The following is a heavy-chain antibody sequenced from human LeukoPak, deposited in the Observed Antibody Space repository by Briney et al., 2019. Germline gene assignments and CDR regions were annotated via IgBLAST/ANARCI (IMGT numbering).Heavy chain of an antibody. J-gene: IGHJ4*02. D-gene: IGHD2-15*01. CDR3: ASVAGWKTYYFDY. Sequence: GGSLRLSCAASGFTVSSNYMSWVRQAPGKGLEWVSVIYSGGSTYYADYVKGRFTISRDNSKNTLYLQMNSLRAEDTAVYYCASVAGWKTYYFDYWGQGTLVTVSS. CDR2: IYSGGST. CDR1: GFTVSSNY. V-gene: IGHV3-66*01.